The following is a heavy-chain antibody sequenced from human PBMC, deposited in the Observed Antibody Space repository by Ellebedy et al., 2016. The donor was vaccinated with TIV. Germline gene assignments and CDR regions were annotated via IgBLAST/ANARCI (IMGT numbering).Heavy chain of an antibody. CDR1: GYTFTTYY. CDR3: ARGKHTSGWYKPWIDY. V-gene: IGHV1-46*01. J-gene: IGHJ4*02. CDR2: VNPSGGST. Sequence: AASVKVSCKASGYTFTTYYIHWMRQAPGQGLEWMGIVNPSGGSTSYAQKFQGRVTVTRDTSTSTVYMELSSLRSEDTAVYYCARGKHTSGWYKPWIDYWGQGTLVTVSS. D-gene: IGHD6-19*01.